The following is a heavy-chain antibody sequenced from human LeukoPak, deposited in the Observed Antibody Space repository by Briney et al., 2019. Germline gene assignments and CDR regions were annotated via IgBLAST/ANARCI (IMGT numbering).Heavy chain of an antibody. V-gene: IGHV4-39*07. Sequence: SETLSLTCTVSSGSISSSSYYWGWIRQPPGKGLEWIGNIYDSGSTNYNPSLKSRLTISVDTSKNQCSLKLSSVTAADTAVYYCARQSISGSSLSYFDYWGQGTLVNVSS. CDR1: SGSISSSSYY. CDR3: ARQSISGSSLSYFDY. J-gene: IGHJ4*02. D-gene: IGHD3-22*01. CDR2: IYDSGST.